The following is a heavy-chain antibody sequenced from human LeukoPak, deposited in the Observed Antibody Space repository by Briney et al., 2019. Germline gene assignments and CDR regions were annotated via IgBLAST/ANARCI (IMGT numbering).Heavy chain of an antibody. CDR3: AAGGNTRDDAFGI. CDR1: GFTFTSSA. Sequence: SVKVSCKASGFTFTSSAMQWVRQARGQRLEWIGWIVVGSGNTNYAQKFQERVTITRDMSTSTAYMELSSLRSEDTAVYYCAAGGNTRDDAFGIWGQGTMVTVSS. D-gene: IGHD4-23*01. CDR2: IVVGSGNT. J-gene: IGHJ3*02. V-gene: IGHV1-58*02.